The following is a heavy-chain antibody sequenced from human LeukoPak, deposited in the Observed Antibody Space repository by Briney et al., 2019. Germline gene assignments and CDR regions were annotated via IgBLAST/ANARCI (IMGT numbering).Heavy chain of an antibody. D-gene: IGHD2-21*02. V-gene: IGHV3-74*01. CDR1: GFTLSSYE. Sequence: GGSLRLSCAASGFTLSSYEMHWVRQAPGKGLVWVSRMNADGSRTGYADSVKGRFTFSRDSARNTMYLQMNSLRAEDTAVYYCARELPREVTLDYWGQGTLVTVSS. CDR3: ARELPREVTLDY. CDR2: MNADGSRT. J-gene: IGHJ4*02.